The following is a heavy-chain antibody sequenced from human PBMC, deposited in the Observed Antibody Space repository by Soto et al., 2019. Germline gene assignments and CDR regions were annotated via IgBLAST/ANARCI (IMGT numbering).Heavy chain of an antibody. CDR3: AREGMATMESHFDY. CDR2: INSDGSST. J-gene: IGHJ4*02. Sequence: GGSPRLSCAASGFTFSSYWMHWVRQAPGKGLVWVSRINSDGSSTSYADSVKGRFTISRDNAKNTLYLQMNSLRAEDTAVYYCAREGMATMESHFDYWGQGTLVTVSS. CDR1: GFTFSSYW. D-gene: IGHD5-12*01. V-gene: IGHV3-74*01.